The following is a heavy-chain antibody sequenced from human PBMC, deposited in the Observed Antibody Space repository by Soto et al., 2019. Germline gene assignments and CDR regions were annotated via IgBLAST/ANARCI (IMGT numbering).Heavy chain of an antibody. CDR3: ARGPPFYDILTGYQYYFDY. CDR2: IYYSGTT. V-gene: IGHV4-31*03. Sequence: SETLSLTCTVSGGSISSGGYYWSWIRQHPGKGLEWIGYIYYSGTTFYNPSLTSRVTISVDTSKNQFSLKLSSVTAADTAVYYFARGPPFYDILTGYQYYFDYWGQGTLVTVSS. CDR1: GGSISSGGYY. J-gene: IGHJ4*02. D-gene: IGHD3-9*01.